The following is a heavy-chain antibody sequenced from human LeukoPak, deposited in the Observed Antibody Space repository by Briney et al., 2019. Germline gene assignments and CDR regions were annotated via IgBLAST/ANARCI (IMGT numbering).Heavy chain of an antibody. CDR3: ARGVGYYGSGSSNWFDP. CDR2: IYHSGST. V-gene: IGHV4-38-2*01. J-gene: IGHJ5*02. Sequence: SETLSLTCAVSGYSISSGYYWGWIRQPPGKGLEWIGSIYHSGSTYYNPSLKSRVTISVDTSKNQFSLKLSSVTAADTAVYYCARGVGYYGSGSSNWFDPWGQGTLSPSPQ. CDR1: GYSISSGYY. D-gene: IGHD3-10*01.